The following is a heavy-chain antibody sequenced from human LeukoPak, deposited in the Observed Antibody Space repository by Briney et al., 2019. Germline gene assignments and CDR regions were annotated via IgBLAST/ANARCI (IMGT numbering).Heavy chain of an antibody. CDR3: ARGHEYGDKVGIFDY. CDR2: ITSSSYI. CDR1: GFTPGHYW. D-gene: IGHD4-17*01. V-gene: IGHV3-69-1*01. J-gene: IGHJ4*02. Sequence: GGSLRLSCALSGFTPGHYWMTWVRQAPGKGLEWISCITSSSYIYYADSVKGRFTISRDNAKNSLYLQMNSLRAEDTAVYYCARGHEYGDKVGIFDYWGQGTLVTVSS.